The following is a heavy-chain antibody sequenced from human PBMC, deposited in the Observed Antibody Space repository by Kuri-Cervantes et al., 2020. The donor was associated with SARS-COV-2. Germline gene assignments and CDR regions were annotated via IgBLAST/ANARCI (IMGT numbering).Heavy chain of an antibody. CDR3: AKDHSHDAFDI. Sequence: GESLKISCAASGFTFSSYGMHWVRQAPGKGLEWVSSISSSSTYIYYADSVRGRFTISRDNAKNSLYLQMNSLRAEDTAVYYCAKDHSHDAFDIWGQGTMVTVSS. CDR2: ISSSSTYI. D-gene: IGHD6-13*01. J-gene: IGHJ3*02. V-gene: IGHV3-21*01. CDR1: GFTFSSYG.